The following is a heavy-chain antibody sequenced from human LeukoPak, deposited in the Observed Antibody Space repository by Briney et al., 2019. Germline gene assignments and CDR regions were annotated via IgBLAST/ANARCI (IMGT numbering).Heavy chain of an antibody. Sequence: GGSLRLCCAASGFTFSEYYMSWIRQAPGKGLEWVSYISSSGSTIYYADSVKGRFTISRDNAKNSLYLQMNSLRAEVTDVYYCARVNLDYGSGSYYSSWGQGTLVTVSS. CDR3: ARVNLDYGSGSYYSS. V-gene: IGHV3-11*01. D-gene: IGHD3-10*01. CDR1: GFTFSEYY. CDR2: ISSSGSTI. J-gene: IGHJ4*02.